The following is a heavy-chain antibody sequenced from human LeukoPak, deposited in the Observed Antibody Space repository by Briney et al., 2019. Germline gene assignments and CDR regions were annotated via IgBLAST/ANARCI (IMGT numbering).Heavy chain of an antibody. CDR2: ISWNSGSI. CDR1: GFTFDDYA. CDR3: AKAGSAYGDYDYYYYYMDV. V-gene: IGHV3-9*01. J-gene: IGHJ6*03. D-gene: IGHD4-17*01. Sequence: GRSLRLSCAVSGFTFDDYAVHWVRQAPGKGLEWVSGISWNSGSIGYADSVKGRFTISRDNAKNSLYLHMNSLRVEDTAVYYCAKAGSAYGDYDYYYYYMDVWGKGTTVTVSS.